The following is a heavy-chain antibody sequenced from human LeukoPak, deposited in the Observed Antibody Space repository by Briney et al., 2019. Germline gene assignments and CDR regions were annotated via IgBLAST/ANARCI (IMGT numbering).Heavy chain of an antibody. CDR2: INSGGSSI. CDR3: ARGGGSTYFDY. J-gene: IGHJ4*02. CDR1: GFTFSDYY. D-gene: IGHD2-15*01. Sequence: GGSLRLSCAASGFTFSDYYMSWIRQAARKGLEWVSYINSGGSSISFADSVKGRFTISRDNAKNSLYLQMNSLRAEDTAVYYCARGGGSTYFDYWGQGTLVTVSS. V-gene: IGHV3-11*04.